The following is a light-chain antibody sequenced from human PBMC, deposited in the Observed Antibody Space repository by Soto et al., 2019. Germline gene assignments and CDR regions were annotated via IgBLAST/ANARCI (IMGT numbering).Light chain of an antibody. CDR2: GNS. V-gene: IGLV1-40*01. CDR3: RSYDSSLSGWV. Sequence: QSVLTQPPSVSGAPGQRVTISCTGSSSNIGAGYVVHWYQQLPGTAPKLLIYGNSNRPSGVPDRFSGSKSGTSASLAITGLQAEDEAEYYCRSYDSSLSGWVFGGGTQPTVL. CDR1: SSNIGAGYV. J-gene: IGLJ7*01.